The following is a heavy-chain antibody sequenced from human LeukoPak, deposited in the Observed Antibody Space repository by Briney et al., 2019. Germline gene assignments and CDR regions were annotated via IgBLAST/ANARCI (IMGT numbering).Heavy chain of an antibody. CDR2: ISYDGSNK. J-gene: IGHJ4*02. V-gene: IGHV3-30-3*02. CDR3: AKWKYSNLGIDDY. Sequence: GGSLRLSCAASGFTFSSYAMHWVRQAPGKGLEWVAVISYDGSNKYYADSVKGRFTISRDNSKNTLYLQMNSPRAEDTAVYYCAKWKYSNLGIDDYRGQGTLVTVSS. D-gene: IGHD6-13*01. CDR1: GFTFSSYA.